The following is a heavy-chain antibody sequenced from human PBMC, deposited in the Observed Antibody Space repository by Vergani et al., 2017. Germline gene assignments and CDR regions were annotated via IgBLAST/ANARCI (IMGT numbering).Heavy chain of an antibody. V-gene: IGHV4-34*01. D-gene: IGHD1-26*01. J-gene: IGHJ6*03. CDR2: INHSGST. Sequence: QVQLQQWGAGLLKPSETLSLTCAVYGGSFSGYYWSWIRQPPGKGLDWIGEINHSGSTNYQPSLKSRVTISVDTSKNQFSLKLSSVTAADTAVYYCAGIVGATRNYYYYMDVWGKGTTVTVSS. CDR1: GGSFSGYY. CDR3: AGIVGATRNYYYYMDV.